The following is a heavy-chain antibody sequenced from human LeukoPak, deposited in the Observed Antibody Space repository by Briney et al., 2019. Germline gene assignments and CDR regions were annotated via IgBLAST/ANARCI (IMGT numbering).Heavy chain of an antibody. D-gene: IGHD2-8*01. CDR1: GYTFTSYG. J-gene: IGHJ3*01. CDR3: ARDRREWTDAFDF. V-gene: IGHV1-69*13. CDR2: IIPIFGTA. Sequence: GASVKVSCKASGYTFTSYGISWVRQAPGQGLEWMGGIIPIFGTANYAQKFQGRVTITADESTSTAYMELSSLRSEDAAVYYCARDRREWTDAFDFWGQGTMVTVSS.